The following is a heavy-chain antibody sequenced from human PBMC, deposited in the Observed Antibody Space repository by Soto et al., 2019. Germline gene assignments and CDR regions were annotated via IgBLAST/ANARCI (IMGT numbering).Heavy chain of an antibody. J-gene: IGHJ6*02. V-gene: IGHV4-34*01. D-gene: IGHD5-18*01. CDR1: GGSFSGYY. CDR3: ARSQYGDGYISVPRGMDV. Sequence: SETLSLTCAVYGGSFSGYYWSWIRQPPRKGLEWIGEINHSGSTNYNPSLKSRVTISVDTSKNQFSLKLSSVTAADTAVYYCARSQYGDGYISVPRGMDVWGQGTTVTVSS. CDR2: INHSGST.